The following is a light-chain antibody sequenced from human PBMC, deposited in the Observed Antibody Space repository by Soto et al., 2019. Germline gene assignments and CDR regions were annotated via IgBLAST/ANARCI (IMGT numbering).Light chain of an antibody. V-gene: IGKV1-17*03. J-gene: IGKJ4*01. CDR2: AAS. CDR3: LQHKSYPLT. CDR1: HDISDH. Sequence: DIQMTQSPSAMSASVGDRVTITCRASHDISDHLAWFQQKPGKVPKRLISAASSLQSGVPSRFSGSVSGTEFSLTISSLQPEDFETYYCLQHKSYPLTLGGVTTVDIK.